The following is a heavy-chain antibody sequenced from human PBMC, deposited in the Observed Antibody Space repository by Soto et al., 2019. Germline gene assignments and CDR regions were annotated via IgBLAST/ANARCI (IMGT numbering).Heavy chain of an antibody. D-gene: IGHD3-9*01. CDR2: ISYDGSNK. J-gene: IGHJ6*02. Sequence: QVQLVESGGGVVQPGRSLRLSCAASGFTFSSYGMHWVRQAPGKGLEWVAVISYDGSNKYYADSVKGRFTISRDNSKNTLYLQMNSLIAEDTAVYYCAKVHYDILTGGNGMDVWGQGTTVTVSS. V-gene: IGHV3-30*18. CDR1: GFTFSSYG. CDR3: AKVHYDILTGGNGMDV.